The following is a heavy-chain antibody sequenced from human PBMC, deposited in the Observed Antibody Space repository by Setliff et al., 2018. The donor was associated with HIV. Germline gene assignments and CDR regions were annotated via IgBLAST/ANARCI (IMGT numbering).Heavy chain of an antibody. D-gene: IGHD2-8*01. Sequence: ASVKVSCKASGYTFTAYYIHWVRQAPGQGLEWMGRINPNSGSTNYAQNFHGGVTMTRDTSISTAYMELSRLRSDDTAVYYCASKVHCTNGVCLDAFDIWGQGTMVTVSS. CDR1: GYTFTAYY. CDR3: ASKVHCTNGVCLDAFDI. CDR2: INPNSGST. V-gene: IGHV1-2*06. J-gene: IGHJ3*02.